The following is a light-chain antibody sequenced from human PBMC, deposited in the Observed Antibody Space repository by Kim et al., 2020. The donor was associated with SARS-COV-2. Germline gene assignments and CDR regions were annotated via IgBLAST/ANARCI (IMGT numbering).Light chain of an antibody. CDR1: QGIRND. CDR2: AAS. Sequence: ASGGDRVTITCRASQGIRNDLGWYQQKPGKAPKLLIYAASSLQSGGPSRFSGSGSGTDFTLTISSLQPEDFATYYCLQDYNYPWTFGQGTKVDIK. V-gene: IGKV1-6*01. CDR3: LQDYNYPWT. J-gene: IGKJ1*01.